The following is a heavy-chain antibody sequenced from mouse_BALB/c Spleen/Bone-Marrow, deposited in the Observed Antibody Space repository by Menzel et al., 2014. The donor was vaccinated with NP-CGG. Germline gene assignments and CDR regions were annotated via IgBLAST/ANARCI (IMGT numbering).Heavy chain of an antibody. CDR3: TNYGYD. V-gene: IGHV1S16*01. CDR2: INPSNGDT. Sequence: QVQLKESGAELVRPGASVQLSCKASGYTFTSYWMHWVKLRPGPGFEWIGEINPSNGDTNYNEKFKRKATRTVDKSSSRAYMQLSSRTSEDSAVYYCTNYGYDGGQGTALTVSS. CDR1: GYTFTSYW. D-gene: IGHD1-2*01. J-gene: IGHJ2*01.